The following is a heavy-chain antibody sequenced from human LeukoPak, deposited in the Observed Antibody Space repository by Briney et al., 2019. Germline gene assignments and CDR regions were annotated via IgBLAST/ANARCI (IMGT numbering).Heavy chain of an antibody. Sequence: GGSLRLSCAASGFSLSDHYIDWVRQAPGKGLEWVGRTRNKANRHTTEYAASVKGRFTISRDESMNSLFLQMNSLKTEDTAVYYCAAMKGDLDYWGQGTLVTVSS. CDR1: GFSLSDHY. D-gene: IGHD2-21*02. CDR2: TRNKANRHTT. CDR3: AAMKGDLDY. J-gene: IGHJ4*02. V-gene: IGHV3-72*01.